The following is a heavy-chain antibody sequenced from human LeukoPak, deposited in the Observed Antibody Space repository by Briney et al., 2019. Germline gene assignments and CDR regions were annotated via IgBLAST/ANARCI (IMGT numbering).Heavy chain of an antibody. V-gene: IGHV3-66*01. CDR3: ARGTGAAAVPNFDY. CDR2: IYNGGGT. J-gene: IGHJ4*02. D-gene: IGHD6-13*01. CDR1: GFTISDIY. Sequence: GGSLRLSCAASGFTISDIYMSWVRQAPGKGLEWVSIIYNGGGTYYTDSVKGRFTISRDNSKNTLDLQMNSLRAEDTAVYYCARGTGAAAVPNFDYWGQGTLVTVSS.